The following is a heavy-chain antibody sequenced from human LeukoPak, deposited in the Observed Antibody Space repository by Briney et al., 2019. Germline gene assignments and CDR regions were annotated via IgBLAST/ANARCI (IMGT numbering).Heavy chain of an antibody. D-gene: IGHD2-15*01. Sequence: ASVKVSCKASGYTFTGYYMHWVRQAPGQGLEWMGWINPNSGGTNYAQKFQGRVTMTRDTSISTAYMELSRLRSDDTAVYYCARDTLGYCSGGSCYGMDVWGQGTTVTVSS. CDR3: ARDTLGYCSGGSCYGMDV. V-gene: IGHV1-2*02. CDR1: GYTFTGYY. J-gene: IGHJ6*02. CDR2: INPNSGGT.